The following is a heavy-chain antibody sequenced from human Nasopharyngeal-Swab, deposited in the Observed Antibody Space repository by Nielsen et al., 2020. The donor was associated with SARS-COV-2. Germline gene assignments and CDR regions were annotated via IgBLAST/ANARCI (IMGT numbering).Heavy chain of an antibody. Sequence: VRQAPGKGLEWVGRIKSKTDGGTTDYAAPVKGRFTISRDESKNTLYLQMNSLKTEDTAVYYCTTDIAARLYYYGMDVWGQGTTVTVSS. CDR3: TTDIAARLYYYGMDV. V-gene: IGHV3-15*01. J-gene: IGHJ6*02. CDR2: IKSKTDGGTT. D-gene: IGHD6-6*01.